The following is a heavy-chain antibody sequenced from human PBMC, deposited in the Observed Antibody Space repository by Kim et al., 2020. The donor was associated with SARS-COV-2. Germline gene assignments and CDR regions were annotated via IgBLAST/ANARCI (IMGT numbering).Heavy chain of an antibody. V-gene: IGHV4-59*01. D-gene: IGHD2-21*01. CDR1: GDSTNSES. CDR2: IYNNGTT. J-gene: IGHJ6*02. CDR3: ARAIVVPGVSYYGMDI. Sequence: SETLSLTCSVSGDSTNSESWNWIRQPPGKGLEWIGDIYNNGTTNYNPSLKSRVTISIDKSKKQFSLKLSSVTAADTAVYFCARAIVVPGVSYYGMDIWGQGTTVTVSS.